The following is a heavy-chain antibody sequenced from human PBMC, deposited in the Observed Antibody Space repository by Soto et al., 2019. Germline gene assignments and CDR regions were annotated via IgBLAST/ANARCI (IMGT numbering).Heavy chain of an antibody. J-gene: IGHJ4*02. Sequence: QVQLVQSGAEVKKPGASVKVSCKTSGYTFSDYYMHWVRQAPGQGLEWMGWINPNNGGTRYARKFQGRVTMTRDTSVSTAYTEPGRLKSGDTAVYYCTRGLLPTKIRLGLPGHWGQGTLVPVSS. CDR2: INPNNGGT. CDR3: TRGLLPTKIRLGLPGH. V-gene: IGHV1-2*02. D-gene: IGHD1-1*01. CDR1: GYTFSDYY.